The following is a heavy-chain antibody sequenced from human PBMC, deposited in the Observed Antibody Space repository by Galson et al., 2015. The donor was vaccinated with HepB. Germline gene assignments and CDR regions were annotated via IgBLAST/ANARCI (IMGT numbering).Heavy chain of an antibody. CDR3: AGGRGSGSGTFYGWFDP. CDR1: GGTFTSYT. J-gene: IGHJ5*02. Sequence: SVKVSCKASGGTFTSYTINWLRQAPGQGLEWMGRIIPVVGSASYAQKFQGRVSITADKSTGTSYMQLTSLRSEDTAVYYCAGGRGSGSGTFYGWFDPWGQGTLVTVSS. V-gene: IGHV1-69*08. D-gene: IGHD3-10*01. CDR2: IIPVVGSA.